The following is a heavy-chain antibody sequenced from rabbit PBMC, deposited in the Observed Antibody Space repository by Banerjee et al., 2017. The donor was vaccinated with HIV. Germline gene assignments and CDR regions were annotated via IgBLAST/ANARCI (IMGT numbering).Heavy chain of an antibody. CDR3: VRSPFYDGSTYYIGWLDL. CDR2: IDPVFGST. D-gene: IGHD8-1*01. J-gene: IGHJ5*01. Sequence: QEQLKETGGGLVQPGGSLKLSCKASGFDFSSYGVSWVRQAPGKGLEWIGYIDPVFGSTYYASWVNGRFTISSHNAQNTLYLQLNSLTAADTATYFCVRSPFYDGSTYYIGWLDLWGQGTLVTVS. CDR1: GFDFSSYG. V-gene: IGHV1S47*01.